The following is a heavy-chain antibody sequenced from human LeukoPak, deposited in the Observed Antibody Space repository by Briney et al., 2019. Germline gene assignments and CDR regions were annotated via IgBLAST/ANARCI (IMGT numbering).Heavy chain of an antibody. Sequence: SETLSLTCAVSGYSISSGYYWGWIRRPPGKGLEWIGSIYHSGSTYYNPSLKSRVTISVDTSKNQFSLKLSSVTAADTAVYYCAKAEAGGSNWFDPWGQGTLVTVSS. D-gene: IGHD6-19*01. CDR3: AKAEAGGSNWFDP. CDR1: GYSISSGYY. CDR2: IYHSGST. J-gene: IGHJ5*02. V-gene: IGHV4-38-2*01.